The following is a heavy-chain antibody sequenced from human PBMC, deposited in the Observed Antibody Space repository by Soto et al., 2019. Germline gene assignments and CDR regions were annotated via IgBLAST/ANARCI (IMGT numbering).Heavy chain of an antibody. CDR1: GDSVSSNTAS. D-gene: IGHD5-12*01. V-gene: IGHV6-1*01. J-gene: IGHJ5*02. Sequence: TLSLTCAISGDSVSSNTASWNWIRQSPSRGLEWLGRTYFRSKWYNDYAVSVKSRIIINPDTSNNQFSLQLNSVTPEDTAVYFCAKGDNLGPKTGYAFDPWGQGVMVTVSS. CDR3: AKGDNLGPKTGYAFDP. CDR2: TYFRSKWYN.